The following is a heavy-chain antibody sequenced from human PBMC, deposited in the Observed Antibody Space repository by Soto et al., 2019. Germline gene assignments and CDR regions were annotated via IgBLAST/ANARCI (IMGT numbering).Heavy chain of an antibody. J-gene: IGHJ6*03. CDR2: IYSGGST. D-gene: IGHD1-26*01. Sequence: PGGSLRLSCAASGFTVSSNYMSWVRQAPGKGLEWVSVIYSGGSTYYADSVKGRFTISRHNSKNTLYLQMNSLRAEDTAVYYCATEATGSYYYMDVWGKGTTVTVSS. CDR3: ATEATGSYYYMDV. V-gene: IGHV3-53*04. CDR1: GFTVSSNY.